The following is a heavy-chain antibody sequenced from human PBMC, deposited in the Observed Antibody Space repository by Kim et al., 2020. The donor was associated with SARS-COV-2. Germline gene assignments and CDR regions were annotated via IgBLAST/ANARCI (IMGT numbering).Heavy chain of an antibody. V-gene: IGHV3-11*05. D-gene: IGHD6-13*01. CDR3: ARVPVGSSSWYYFDY. Sequence: GRLTISRDNAKNSLNLQMNSLGADDAAVYYCARVPVGSSSWYYFDYWGQGTLVTVSS. J-gene: IGHJ4*02.